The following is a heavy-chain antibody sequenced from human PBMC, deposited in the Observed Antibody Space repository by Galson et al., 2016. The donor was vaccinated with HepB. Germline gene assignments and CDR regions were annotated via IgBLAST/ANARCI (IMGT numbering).Heavy chain of an antibody. D-gene: IGHD3-16*01. CDR1: DDSISSSNW. CDR3: ARGGRPRI. J-gene: IGHJ3*02. Sequence: SETLSLTCTVSDDSISSSNWWSWVRQPPGKGLEWIGEINHSGNTNYNPSLKSRVTISVDTSKNQFSLKLSSVTAADTAVYYCARGGRPRIWGQGTMVTVSS. CDR2: INHSGNT. V-gene: IGHV4-4*02.